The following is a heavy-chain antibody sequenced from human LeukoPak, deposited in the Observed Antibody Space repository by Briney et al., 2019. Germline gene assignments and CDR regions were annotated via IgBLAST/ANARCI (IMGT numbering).Heavy chain of an antibody. V-gene: IGHV4-34*01. CDR2: INHSGST. CDR3: ASLWIVVVPAASWFDP. J-gene: IGHJ5*02. D-gene: IGHD2-2*01. Sequence: PSETLSLTCTVSGGSINSYYWSWIRQPPGKGLEWIGEINHSGSTNYNPSLKSRVTISVDTSKNQFSLKLSSVTAADTAVYYCASLWIVVVPAASWFDPWGQGTLVTVTS. CDR1: GGSINSYY.